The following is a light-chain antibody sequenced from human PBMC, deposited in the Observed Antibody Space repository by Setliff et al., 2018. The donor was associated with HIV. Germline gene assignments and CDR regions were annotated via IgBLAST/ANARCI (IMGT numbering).Light chain of an antibody. CDR3: QQHHTAPLT. CDR1: QSLLSTSNYRDY. CDR2: YAS. V-gene: IGKV4-1*01. Sequence: EIVMTQSPESLAVSLGERATINCKSSQSLLSTSNYRDYLAWYQQKLGQPPRLLISYASAREFGVPDRFSGSGSGTDFTLTITSLQTEDVALYYCQQHHTAPLTVGGGTKVDIK. J-gene: IGKJ4*01.